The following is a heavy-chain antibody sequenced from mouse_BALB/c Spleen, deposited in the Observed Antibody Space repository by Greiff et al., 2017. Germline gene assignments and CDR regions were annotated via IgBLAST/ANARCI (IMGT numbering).Heavy chain of an antibody. CDR1: GFTFSSYW. J-gene: IGHJ4*01. V-gene: IGHV6-3*01. Sequence: EVKLMESGGGLVQPGGSMKLSCVASGFTFSSYWMSWVRQSPEKGLEWVAEIRLKSDNYATHYAESVKGKFTISRDDSKSRLYLQMNSLRAEDTGIYYCTGLLHYYAMDYWGQGTSVTVSS. D-gene: IGHD1-1*01. CDR3: TGLLHYYAMDY. CDR2: IRLKSDNYAT.